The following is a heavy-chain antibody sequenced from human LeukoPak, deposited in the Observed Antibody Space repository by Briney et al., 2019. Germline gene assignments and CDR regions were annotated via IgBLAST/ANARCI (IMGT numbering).Heavy chain of an antibody. CDR2: ISGSGGST. V-gene: IGHV3-23*01. CDR1: GFTFSSYA. Sequence: PGTSLRLSCAASGFTFSSYAMSWVRQAPGKGLEWVSAISGSGGSTYYADSVKGRFTISRDNSKNTLYLQMNSLRAEDTAVYYCAKGRDYVWGSYRSNWFDPWGQGTLVTVSS. D-gene: IGHD3-16*02. CDR3: AKGRDYVWGSYRSNWFDP. J-gene: IGHJ5*02.